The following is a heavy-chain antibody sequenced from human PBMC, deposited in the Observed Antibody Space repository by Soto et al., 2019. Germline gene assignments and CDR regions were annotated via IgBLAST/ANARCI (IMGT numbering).Heavy chain of an antibody. Sequence: PSQTLSLTCAISGDSVSSNRAAWNWIRQSPPRGLEWLGWTYYRSKWYNDYAVSVKSRITINPDTSKNQCSLQLSSVTPEDTAVYYCARDYGSGSDYFDYWGQGTLVTVSS. CDR2: TYYRSKWYN. J-gene: IGHJ4*02. CDR1: GDSVSSNRAA. V-gene: IGHV6-1*01. D-gene: IGHD5-12*01. CDR3: ARDYGSGSDYFDY.